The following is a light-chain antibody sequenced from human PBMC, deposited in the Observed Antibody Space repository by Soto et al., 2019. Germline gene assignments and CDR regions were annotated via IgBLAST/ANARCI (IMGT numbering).Light chain of an antibody. CDR2: EVS. V-gene: IGLV2-14*01. Sequence: QSVLTQPASVSGSPGQSITISCTGTSSDVGDYNYVSWYQHHPGKAPKLIIYEVSNRPSGVSHRFSGSKSGNTASLTISGLRAEDEADYYCGSWDSSLSAYVFGTGTKLTVL. CDR1: SSDVGDYNY. CDR3: GSWDSSLSAYV. J-gene: IGLJ1*01.